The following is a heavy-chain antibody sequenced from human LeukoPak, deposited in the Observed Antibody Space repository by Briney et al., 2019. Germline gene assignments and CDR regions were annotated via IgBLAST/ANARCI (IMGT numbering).Heavy chain of an antibody. CDR3: ARSPLPYYYDSSGPFDY. CDR2: ISAYNGNT. V-gene: IGHV1-18*01. CDR1: GYTFTSYG. J-gene: IGHJ4*02. D-gene: IGHD3-22*01. Sequence: ASGKVSCKASGYTFTSYGISWVRQAPGQGLEWVGWISAYNGNTNYAQKLQGRVTMTTDTSTSTAYMELRSLRSDDTAVYYCARSPLPYYYDSSGPFDYWGQGTLVTVSS.